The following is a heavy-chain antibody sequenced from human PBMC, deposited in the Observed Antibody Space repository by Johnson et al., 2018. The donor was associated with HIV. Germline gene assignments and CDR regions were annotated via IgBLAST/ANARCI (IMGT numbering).Heavy chain of an antibody. CDR1: GFTVSSNY. CDR3: AKTIFGVVSDALDI. D-gene: IGHD3-3*01. Sequence: VQLVESGGGLVQPGGSLRLSCAASGFTVSSNYMSWVRQAPGTGLEWVSGIYSGGSTYYADSVKGRCTISRDKSKNTLYLQRISLRAEDTAMDYCAKTIFGVVSDALDILGQGTVVTVS. CDR2: IYSGGST. J-gene: IGHJ3*02. V-gene: IGHV3-66*01.